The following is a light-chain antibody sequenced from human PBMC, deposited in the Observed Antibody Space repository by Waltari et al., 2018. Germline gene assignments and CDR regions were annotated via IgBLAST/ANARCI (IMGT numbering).Light chain of an antibody. CDR3: CSYAGSSTFYWV. CDR1: SSHVGSYNL. CDR2: EGS. V-gene: IGLV2-23*03. Sequence: QSALTQPASVSGSPGQSITISCTGTSSHVGSYNLVSWYQQHPGKAPKLMIYEGSKRPSGVSNRFSGSKSGNTASLTISGLQAEDEADYYCCSYAGSSTFYWVFGGGTKLTVL. J-gene: IGLJ3*02.